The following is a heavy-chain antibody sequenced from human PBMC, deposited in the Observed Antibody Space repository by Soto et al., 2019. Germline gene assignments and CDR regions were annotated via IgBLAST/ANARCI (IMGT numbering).Heavy chain of an antibody. Sequence: PGGSLRLSCAASGFTFSSYGMHWVRQAPGKGLEWVAVISYDGSNKYYADSVKGRFTISRDNSKNTLYLQMNSLRAEDTAVYYCAKVGDFWSGVPNVPPDYWGQGTLVTVSS. D-gene: IGHD3-3*01. CDR2: ISYDGSNK. CDR3: AKVGDFWSGVPNVPPDY. J-gene: IGHJ4*02. V-gene: IGHV3-30*18. CDR1: GFTFSSYG.